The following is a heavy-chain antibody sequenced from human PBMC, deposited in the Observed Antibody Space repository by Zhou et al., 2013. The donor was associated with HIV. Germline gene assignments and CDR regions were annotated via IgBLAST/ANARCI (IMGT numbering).Heavy chain of an antibody. CDR3: VSDSSGYSYYYYYMDV. D-gene: IGHD3-22*01. CDR2: IIPIFGTA. CDR1: GGNFSSSA. V-gene: IGHV1-69*05. Sequence: QVQLVQSGAELKNPGSSLKVSCKVSGGNFSSSAISWLRQAPGQGLEWMGGIIPIFGTANYAQKFQGRVTITTDESTSTAYMELSSLRSEDTAVYYCVSDSSGYSYYYYYMDVWGKGTTVTVSS. J-gene: IGHJ6*03.